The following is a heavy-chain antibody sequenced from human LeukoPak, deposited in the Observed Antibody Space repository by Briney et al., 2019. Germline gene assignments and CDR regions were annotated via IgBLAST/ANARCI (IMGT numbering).Heavy chain of an antibody. J-gene: IGHJ4*02. V-gene: IGHV3-11*06. CDR3: ARHPRTVRI. D-gene: IGHD1-1*01. Sequence: GGSLRLSCAASGFTYSDYNMHWVLQAPGKGLEWLSYIRENSGDTNYADSVRGRFNISRGNAKNSLYLQMNSLRAEDTAVYYCARHPRTVRIWGQGTLVRVSS. CDR2: IRENSGDT. CDR1: GFTYSDYN.